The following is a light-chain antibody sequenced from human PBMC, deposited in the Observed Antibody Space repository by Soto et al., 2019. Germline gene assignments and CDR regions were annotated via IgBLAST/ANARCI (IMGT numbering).Light chain of an antibody. V-gene: IGKV3D-15*01. CDR3: QHYVYPQWT. Sequence: EIVMTQSPATLSVSPGERATLSCRASQSVNIYLAWYQQKPGQAPRLLIFGASYRATGIPARFSGSGSGTEFTLTIRRLEPEDFAVYFCQHYVYPQWTFGPGTKVDIK. CDR2: GAS. CDR1: QSVNIY. J-gene: IGKJ1*01.